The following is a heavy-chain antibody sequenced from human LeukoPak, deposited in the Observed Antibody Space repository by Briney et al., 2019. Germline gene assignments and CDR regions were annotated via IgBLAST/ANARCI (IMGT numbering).Heavy chain of an antibody. J-gene: IGHJ4*02. CDR1: GFTFSSYE. V-gene: IGHV3-48*03. CDR3: ARDNYDSSGYYFD. Sequence: GGSLRLSCAASGFTFSSYEMNWVRQAPGKGLEWVSYISSSGGTMYYADSVKGRFTISRDNAKNSLYLQMNSLRAEDTAVYYCARDNYDSSGYYFDWGQGTLVTVSS. CDR2: ISSSGGTM. D-gene: IGHD3-22*01.